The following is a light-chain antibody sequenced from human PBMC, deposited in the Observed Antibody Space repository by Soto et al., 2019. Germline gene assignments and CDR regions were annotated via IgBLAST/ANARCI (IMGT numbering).Light chain of an antibody. Sequence: EIVLTQSPGTLPLSPGERATLSCRASQSVSSNYLVWYQQKPGQAPRPLIYGASSRATGIPDRFSSSGSGTDFTLTISRLEPEDLAVYYCQQYANSPFTFGQGTKLEIK. V-gene: IGKV3-20*01. CDR1: QSVSSNY. J-gene: IGKJ2*01. CDR3: QQYANSPFT. CDR2: GAS.